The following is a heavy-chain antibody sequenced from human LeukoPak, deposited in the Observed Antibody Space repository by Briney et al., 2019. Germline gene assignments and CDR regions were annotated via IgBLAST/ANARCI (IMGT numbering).Heavy chain of an antibody. J-gene: IGHJ3*02. CDR1: GFTFSSYR. D-gene: IGHD4-17*01. CDR3: ARLFMYGEYPVGAFDI. Sequence: GGSLILSCAASGFTFSSYRMNWVRQAPGKGLEWVSSISSSSSYIYYADSVKGRFTISRDNAKNSLYLQMNSLRAEDTAVYYCARLFMYGEYPVGAFDIWGQGTMVTVSS. CDR2: ISSSSSYI. V-gene: IGHV3-21*01.